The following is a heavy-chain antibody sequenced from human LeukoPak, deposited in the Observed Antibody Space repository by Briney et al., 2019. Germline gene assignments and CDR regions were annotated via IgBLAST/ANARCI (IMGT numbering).Heavy chain of an antibody. Sequence: SETLSLTCTVSGGSISSSSYYWGWIRQPPGKGLEWIGSIYYSGSTYYNPSLKSRVTISVDTSRNQFSLKLSSVTAADTAVYYCARVRYYGSGRWDYWGQGTLVTVSS. CDR3: ARVRYYGSGRWDY. D-gene: IGHD3-10*01. V-gene: IGHV4-39*07. CDR1: GGSISSSSYY. CDR2: IYYSGST. J-gene: IGHJ4*02.